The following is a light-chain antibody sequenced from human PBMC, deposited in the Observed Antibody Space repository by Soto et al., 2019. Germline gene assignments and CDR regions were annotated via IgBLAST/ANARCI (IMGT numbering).Light chain of an antibody. CDR1: QSISNW. CDR2: AAS. V-gene: IGKV1-12*01. Sequence: DIQMTQSPSSVSASVGDRVTITCRASQSISNWLAWYQQKPAKAPKLLIYAASNLQSGVPSRFSGSGSGTDFSLTISSLQPEDFATYYCQQADSFPITVGQGTRLEIK. J-gene: IGKJ5*01. CDR3: QQADSFPIT.